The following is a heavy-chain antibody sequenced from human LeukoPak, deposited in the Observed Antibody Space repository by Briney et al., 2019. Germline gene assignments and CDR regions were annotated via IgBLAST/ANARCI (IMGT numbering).Heavy chain of an antibody. CDR2: ISYDGSNK. J-gene: IGHJ6*03. CDR3: AKDGEWELLYYYYYYMDV. D-gene: IGHD1-26*01. V-gene: IGHV3-30*18. CDR1: GFTFSSYG. Sequence: GGSLRLSCAASGFTFSSYGMHWVRQAPGKGLEWVAVISYDGSNKYYADSVKGRFTISRDNSKNTLYLQMNSLRAEDTAVYYCAKDGEWELLYYYYYYMDVWGKGTTVTVSS.